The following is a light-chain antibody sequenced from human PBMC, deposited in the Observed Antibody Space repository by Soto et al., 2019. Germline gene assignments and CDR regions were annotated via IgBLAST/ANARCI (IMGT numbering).Light chain of an antibody. Sequence: EIEMTEEPRALYVSPGERATLPCRAIQSVSSTYLAWYHQKPGQAPRLLICGASSRASGVPDRFCGSGSGTSCTLTISRLEREHFAAYDSHYYGRSSPISFGQGTRLEIK. J-gene: IGKJ5*01. V-gene: IGKV3-20*01. CDR1: QSVSSTY. CDR3: HYYGRSSPIS. CDR2: GAS.